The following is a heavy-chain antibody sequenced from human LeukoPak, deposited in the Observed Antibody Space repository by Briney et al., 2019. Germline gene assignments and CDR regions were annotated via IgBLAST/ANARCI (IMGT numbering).Heavy chain of an antibody. CDR3: ARHRIAAVHFDY. CDR1: GFTFSSYS. D-gene: IGHD6-13*01. J-gene: IGHJ4*02. V-gene: IGHV3-21*01. Sequence: GGSLRLYCAASGFTFSSYSMNWVRQAPGKGLEWVSSISSSSSYIYYADSVKGRFTISRDNAKNSLYLQMNSLRAEDTAVYYCARHRIAAVHFDYWGQGTLVTVSS. CDR2: ISSSSSYI.